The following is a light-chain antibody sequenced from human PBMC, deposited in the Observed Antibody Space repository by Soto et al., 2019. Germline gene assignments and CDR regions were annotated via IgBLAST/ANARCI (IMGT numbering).Light chain of an antibody. CDR2: RNN. J-gene: IGLJ1*01. CDR1: SSKTGSNY. V-gene: IGLV1-47*01. CDR3: AAWDDSLSGPSYV. Sequence: QSVPTQPPSASWAPGQGVTISFSGSSSKTGSNYVYWYQQLPGTAPKLLIYRNNQRPSGVPDRFSGSKSGTSASLAISGLRSEDEADYYCAAWDDSLSGPSYVFGTGTKVTVL.